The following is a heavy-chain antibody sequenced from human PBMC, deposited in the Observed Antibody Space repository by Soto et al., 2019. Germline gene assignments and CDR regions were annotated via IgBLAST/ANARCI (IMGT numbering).Heavy chain of an antibody. Sequence: QINLIESGPTLVKPTQTLTLTCTFSGFSLSTSGAAVGWVRQPPGRALEWLALIYCDGDKRYNASLGNRLTITKDPSMNQVVVTFTNVDPAYTATYYCAPRATMTIFGLIIDNGIWFVPWGQGTRVIVSS. CDR1: GFSLSTSGAA. J-gene: IGHJ5*02. D-gene: IGHD3-3*01. CDR3: APRATMTIFGLIIDNGIWFVP. CDR2: IYCDGDK. V-gene: IGHV2-5*02.